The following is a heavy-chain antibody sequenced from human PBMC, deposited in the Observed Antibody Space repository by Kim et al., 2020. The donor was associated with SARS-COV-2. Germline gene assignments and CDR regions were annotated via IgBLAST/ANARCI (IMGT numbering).Heavy chain of an antibody. D-gene: IGHD3-10*01. V-gene: IGHV4-39*01. CDR3: VCSTWFRELFTFDY. CDR1: GGSISSSSYY. J-gene: IGHJ4*02. CDR2: IYYSGST. Sequence: SETLSLTCTVSGGSISSSSYYWGWIRQPPGKGLEWIGSIYYSGSTYYNPSLKSRVTISVDTSKNQFSLKLSSVTAADTAVYYCVCSTWFRELFTFDYWGQGTLVTVSS.